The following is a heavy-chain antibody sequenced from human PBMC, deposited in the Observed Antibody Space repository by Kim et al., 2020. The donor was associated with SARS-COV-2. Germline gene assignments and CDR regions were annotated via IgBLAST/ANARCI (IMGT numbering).Heavy chain of an antibody. J-gene: IGHJ4*02. CDR3: ARDGTITMIVVAPFDY. Sequence: SVNGRFTISRDNAKNSLYLQMNSLRAGDTAVYYCARDGTITMIVVAPFDYWGQGTLVTVSS. V-gene: IGHV3-11*06. D-gene: IGHD3-22*01.